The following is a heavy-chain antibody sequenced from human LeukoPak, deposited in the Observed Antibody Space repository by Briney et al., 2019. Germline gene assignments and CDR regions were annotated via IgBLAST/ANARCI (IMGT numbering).Heavy chain of an antibody. CDR3: ARGGYCGGDCYFYY. D-gene: IGHD2-21*02. Sequence: SETLSLTCTVSGGSISSGSYYWSRIRQPAGKGLEWIGRIYTSGSTNYNPSPKSRVTISVDTSKNQFSLKLSSVTAADTAVYYCARGGYCGGDCYFYYWGQGTLVTVSS. J-gene: IGHJ4*02. V-gene: IGHV4-61*02. CDR2: IYTSGST. CDR1: GGSISSGSYY.